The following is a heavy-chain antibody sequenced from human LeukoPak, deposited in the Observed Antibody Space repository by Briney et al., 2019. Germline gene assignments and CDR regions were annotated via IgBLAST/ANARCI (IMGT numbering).Heavy chain of an antibody. V-gene: IGHV4-39*07. CDR3: ARDVAGTCYFDY. CDR2: IYCSGST. Sequence: SETLSLTCTVSGGSISSSSYYWGWIRQPPGKGLEWIGSIYCSGSTYYNPSLKSRVTISVDTSKNQFSLKLSSVTAADMAVYYCARDVAGTCYFDYWGQGTLVTVSS. D-gene: IGHD6-19*01. J-gene: IGHJ4*02. CDR1: GGSISSSSYY.